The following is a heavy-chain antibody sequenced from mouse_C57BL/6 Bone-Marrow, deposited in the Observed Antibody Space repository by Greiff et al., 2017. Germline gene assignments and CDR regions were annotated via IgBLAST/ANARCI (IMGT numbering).Heavy chain of an antibody. J-gene: IGHJ1*03. CDR1: GFTFSSYA. Sequence: EVQLVESGGGLVKPGGSLKLSCAASGFTFSSYAMSWVRQTPEKRLEWVATISDGGSYTSYPDNVKGRFTISRDNAKNNLYLQMSHLKSEDTAMYYCARDDMITTRPHWYFDVWGTGTTVTVSS. D-gene: IGHD2-4*01. CDR2: ISDGGSYT. CDR3: ARDDMITTRPHWYFDV. V-gene: IGHV5-4*01.